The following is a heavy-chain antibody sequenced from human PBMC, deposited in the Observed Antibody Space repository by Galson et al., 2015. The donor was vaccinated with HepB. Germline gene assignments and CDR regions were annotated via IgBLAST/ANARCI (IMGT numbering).Heavy chain of an antibody. CDR2: INHSGST. D-gene: IGHD2-2*02. V-gene: IGHV4-34*01. CDR1: GGSFSGYY. CDR3: ARSLDIPPRGYYYMDV. J-gene: IGHJ6*03. Sequence: LSLTCAVYGGSFSGYYWSWIRQPPGKGLEWIGEINHSGSTNYNPSLKSRVTISVDTSKNQFSLKLSSVTAADTAVYYYARSLDIPPRGYYYMDVWGKGTTVTVSS.